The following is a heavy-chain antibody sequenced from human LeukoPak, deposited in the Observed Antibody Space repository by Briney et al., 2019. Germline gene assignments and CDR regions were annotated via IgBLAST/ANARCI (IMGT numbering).Heavy chain of an antibody. CDR3: ARYNNWFDP. Sequence: SETLSLTCAVYGGSISSYYWSWIRQPPGKGLEWIGYIYYSGSTNYNPSLKSRVTISVDTSKNQFSLKLSSVTAADTAVYYCARYNNWFDPWGQGTLVTVSS. V-gene: IGHV4-59*01. CDR1: GGSISSYY. CDR2: IYYSGST. D-gene: IGHD1-14*01. J-gene: IGHJ5*02.